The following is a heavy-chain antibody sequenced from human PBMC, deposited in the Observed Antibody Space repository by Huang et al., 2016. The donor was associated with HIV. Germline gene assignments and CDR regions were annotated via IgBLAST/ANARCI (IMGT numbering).Heavy chain of an antibody. CDR1: GGSISSGGYY. D-gene: IGHD2-2*02. CDR3: ARDTDGGRTFDI. CDR2: IYYRGST. V-gene: IGHV4-30-4*08. J-gene: IGHJ3*02. Sequence: QVQLQESGPGLVKPSQTLSLTCTFSGGSISSGGYYWSWIRQPPGKGLEWIGYIYYRGSTYYNPSLKSRVTISVDTSKNQFSLKLSSVTAADTAVYYCARDTDGGRTFDIWGQGTMVTVSS.